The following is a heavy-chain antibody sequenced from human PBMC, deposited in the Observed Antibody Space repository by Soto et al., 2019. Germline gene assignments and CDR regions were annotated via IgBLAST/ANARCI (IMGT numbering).Heavy chain of an antibody. CDR3: ARYNWNYNSFDY. V-gene: IGHV4-59*08. Sequence: SETLSLTCTVSGGSISSYYWSWIRQPPGKGLEWIGYIYYSGSTNYNPSLKSRVTISVDTSKNQFSLKLSSVTAADTAVYYCARYNWNYNSFDYWGQGTLVTVSS. D-gene: IGHD1-7*01. J-gene: IGHJ4*02. CDR1: GGSISSYY. CDR2: IYYSGST.